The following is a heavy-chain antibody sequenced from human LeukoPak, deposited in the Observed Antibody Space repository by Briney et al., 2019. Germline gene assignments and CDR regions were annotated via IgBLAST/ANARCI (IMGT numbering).Heavy chain of an antibody. J-gene: IGHJ6*03. V-gene: IGHV4-59*01. CDR1: GGSISSYY. Sequence: PSETLSLTCTASGGSISSYYWSWIRQPPGKGLEWIGYIYYSGSTNYNPSLKSRVTISVDTSKNQFSLKLSSVTAADTAVYYCARVPRAPVPYYYYMDVWGKGTTVTVSS. CDR3: ARVPRAPVPYYYYMDV. CDR2: IYYSGST.